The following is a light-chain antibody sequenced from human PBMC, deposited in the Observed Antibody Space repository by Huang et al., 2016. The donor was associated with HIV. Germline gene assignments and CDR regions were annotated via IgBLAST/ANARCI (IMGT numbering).Light chain of an antibody. CDR3: QQYKEWPLT. CDR1: QNLNSD. CDR2: GAS. Sequence: EIVMTQSPATLFVAPGERVPLSCRANQNLNSDLAWYQQKPGQAPSLLMYGASTRATGFPAGFSGSGSGTEFTLTISSLQSEDFAIYYCQQYKEWPLTFGGGTKVEIK. J-gene: IGKJ4*01. V-gene: IGKV3-15*01.